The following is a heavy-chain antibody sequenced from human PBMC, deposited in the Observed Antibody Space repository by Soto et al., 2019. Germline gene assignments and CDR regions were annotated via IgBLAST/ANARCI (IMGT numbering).Heavy chain of an antibody. CDR1: GGTFSSYA. J-gene: IGHJ4*02. D-gene: IGHD3-22*01. Sequence: QVQLVQSGAEVKKPGSSVKVSCKASGGTFSSYAISWVRQAPGQGLEWMGGIIPIFGTANYAQKFQGRVTITADESTSTAYMELSSLRSEDTAVYYCARDANYYDSSSYLVYFDYWGQGTLVTVSS. V-gene: IGHV1-69*01. CDR2: IIPIFGTA. CDR3: ARDANYYDSSSYLVYFDY.